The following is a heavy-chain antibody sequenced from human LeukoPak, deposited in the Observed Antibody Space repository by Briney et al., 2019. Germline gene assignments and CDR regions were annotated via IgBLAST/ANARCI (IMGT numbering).Heavy chain of an antibody. V-gene: IGHV4-61*01. CDR2: IYYSGST. J-gene: IGHJ4*02. Sequence: SETLSLTCTVPGGSVSSGSYYWSWIRQPPGKGLEWIGYIYYSGSTNYNPSLKSRVTISVDTSKNQFSLKLSSVTAADTAVYYCAREGAAEDYWGQGTLVTVSS. CDR3: AREGAAEDY. CDR1: GGSVSSGSYY. D-gene: IGHD6-13*01.